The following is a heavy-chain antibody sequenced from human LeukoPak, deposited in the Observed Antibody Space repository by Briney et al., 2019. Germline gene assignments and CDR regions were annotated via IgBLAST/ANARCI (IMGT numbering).Heavy chain of an antibody. D-gene: IGHD1-26*01. J-gene: IGHJ4*02. Sequence: GESLKISCKGSGYSFTSFWIAWVRQMAGKGLECMVIIYPGDSDTRYSPSFDGQVTFSADKSIRPAYLQWSSLKASDTAMYYCARGRYSGPYLSYFDYWAKGTLVTVSS. V-gene: IGHV5-51*01. CDR3: ARGRYSGPYLSYFDY. CDR2: IYPGDSDT. CDR1: GYSFTSFW.